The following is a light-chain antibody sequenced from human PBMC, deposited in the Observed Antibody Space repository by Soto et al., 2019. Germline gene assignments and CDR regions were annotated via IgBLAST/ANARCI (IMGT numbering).Light chain of an antibody. CDR1: QGIYNY. J-gene: IGKJ2*01. CDR2: AAS. CDR3: QRYYSALPT. Sequence: DIQMTQSPSSLSASVGDRVTITCRASQGIYNYLAWYQQKPGKVPKLLLYAASTLQSGVPSRFSGSGSGTDFTLTISSLQREDVATYYCQRYYSALPTFGQGNKLEIK. V-gene: IGKV1-27*01.